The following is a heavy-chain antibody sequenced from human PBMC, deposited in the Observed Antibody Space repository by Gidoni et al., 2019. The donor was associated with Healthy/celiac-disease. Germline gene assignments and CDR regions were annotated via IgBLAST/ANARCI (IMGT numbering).Heavy chain of an antibody. CDR3: ARLELTSAFDI. D-gene: IGHD1-26*01. V-gene: IGHV4-39*01. J-gene: IGHJ3*02. CDR2: IYYSGST. CDR1: GGSISSSSYY. Sequence: QLQLQESGPGLEKPSEALSLTWTVSGGSISSSSYYWGWIRQPPGKWLEWIGSIYYSGSTYYTPSLKSRVTISVDTSKNQFSLKLSSVTAADTAVYSCARLELTSAFDIWCQGTMVTVSS.